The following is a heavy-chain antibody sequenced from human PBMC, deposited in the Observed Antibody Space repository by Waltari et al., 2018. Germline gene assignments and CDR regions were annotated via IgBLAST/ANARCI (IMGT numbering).Heavy chain of an antibody. CDR2: IYYSGST. CDR3: ARDLGSGSYVGYFDY. CDR1: GGSISSGGYY. V-gene: IGHV4-31*03. D-gene: IGHD3-10*02. J-gene: IGHJ4*02. Sequence: QVQLQESGPGLVKPSQTLSLTCTVSGGSISSGGYYWSWIRQHPGKGLEWIGYIYYSGSTYYNPALKSRVTISVDTSKNQFSLKLSAVTAADTAVYYCARDLGSGSYVGYFDYWGQGTLVTVSS.